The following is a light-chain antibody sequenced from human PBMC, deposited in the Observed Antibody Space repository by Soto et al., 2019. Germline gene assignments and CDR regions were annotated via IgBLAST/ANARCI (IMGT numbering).Light chain of an antibody. J-gene: IGKJ2*01. CDR3: HQYGSSPYT. Sequence: EIVLTQSTGTLSLSPGERATLSCRASQSISNDYLAWYQQKPGQSPRLLIYRASSRATGIPDRFSGSGSGTDFTLTISRLEPEDFAVYYCHQYGSSPYTFGQGTKLEIK. V-gene: IGKV3-20*01. CDR1: QSISNDY. CDR2: RAS.